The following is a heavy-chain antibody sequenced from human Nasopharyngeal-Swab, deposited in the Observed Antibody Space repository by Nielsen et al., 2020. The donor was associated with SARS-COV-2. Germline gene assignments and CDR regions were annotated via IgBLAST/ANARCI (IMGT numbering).Heavy chain of an antibody. V-gene: IGHV4-59*11. J-gene: IGHJ4*02. Sequence: SETLSLTCTVSGDSSSTQYSSWIRQPPGKGLEFIGYIYYSGSTNYNPSLKSRVTISLDTSKNQFSLKLSSVTAADTAVYYCARGGSGFLHYVFDYWGQGTLVTVSS. D-gene: IGHD6-19*01. CDR1: GDSSSTQY. CDR2: IYYSGST. CDR3: ARGGSGFLHYVFDY.